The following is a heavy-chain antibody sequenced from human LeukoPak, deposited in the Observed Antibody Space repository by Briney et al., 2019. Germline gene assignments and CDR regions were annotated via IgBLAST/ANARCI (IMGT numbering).Heavy chain of an antibody. Sequence: PSETLSLTCAVYGGSLSGYYWSGIRQPPGKGLEWIGEINHSGSTNYNPSLKSRVTISVDTSKNQFSLKLSSVTAADTAVYYCAIQRMEAFDIWGQGTMVTVSS. CDR1: GGSLSGYY. V-gene: IGHV4-34*01. D-gene: IGHD6-25*01. CDR2: INHSGST. J-gene: IGHJ3*02. CDR3: AIQRMEAFDI.